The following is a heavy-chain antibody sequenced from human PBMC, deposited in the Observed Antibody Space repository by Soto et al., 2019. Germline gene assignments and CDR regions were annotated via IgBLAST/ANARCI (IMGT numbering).Heavy chain of an antibody. CDR3: ARYSYDQDYFDY. J-gene: IGHJ4*02. CDR2: IYYSGST. Sequence: PSETLSLTCTVSGGSISSYYWIWIRQPPGKGLEWIGYIYYSGSTNYNPSLKSRVTISVDTSKNQFSLKLSSVTAADTAVYYCARYSYDQDYFDYWGQGTLVTVSS. D-gene: IGHD5-18*01. CDR1: GGSISSYY. V-gene: IGHV4-59*01.